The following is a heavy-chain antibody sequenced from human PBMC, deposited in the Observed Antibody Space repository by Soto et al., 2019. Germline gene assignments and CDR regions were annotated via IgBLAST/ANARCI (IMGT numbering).Heavy chain of an antibody. J-gene: IGHJ4*02. CDR3: ARGMTTVTTFDY. Sequence: QLQLQESGSGLVKPSQTLSLTCAVSGGSISSGGYSWSWIRQPPGKGLECIGYIYHSGSTYYNPSLKSRVXTXVXXAKNQFALKLSSVTAADTAVYYCARGMTTVTTFDYWGQGTLVTVSS. CDR1: GGSISSGGYS. D-gene: IGHD4-17*01. V-gene: IGHV4-30-2*01. CDR2: IYHSGST.